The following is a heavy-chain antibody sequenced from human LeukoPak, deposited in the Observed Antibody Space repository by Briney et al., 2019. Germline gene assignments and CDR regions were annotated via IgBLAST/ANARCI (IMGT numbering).Heavy chain of an antibody. D-gene: IGHD3-22*01. Sequence: GGSLRLSCAASGFTFSGYWMHWVRQAPGKGLVWVSRINSDGSSTSYADSVKGRFTISRDNAKNTLYLQMNSLRAEDTAVYYCAREMIVIDAFDIWGQGTMVTVSS. CDR1: GFTFSGYW. J-gene: IGHJ3*02. V-gene: IGHV3-74*01. CDR3: AREMIVIDAFDI. CDR2: INSDGSST.